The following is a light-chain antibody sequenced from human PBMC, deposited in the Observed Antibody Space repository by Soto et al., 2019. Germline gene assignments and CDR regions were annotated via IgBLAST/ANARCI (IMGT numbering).Light chain of an antibody. Sequence: DIQMTQSPSTLSASVGDRVTITCRASQSVSSWLAWYQQKPGKAPKVLIYDASSLESGVPSRFSGSGSGTEFTLTISCLQPDDFATYYCQEYSSFWTFGQGTKVEMK. CDR3: QEYSSFWT. CDR1: QSVSSW. V-gene: IGKV1-5*01. J-gene: IGKJ1*01. CDR2: DAS.